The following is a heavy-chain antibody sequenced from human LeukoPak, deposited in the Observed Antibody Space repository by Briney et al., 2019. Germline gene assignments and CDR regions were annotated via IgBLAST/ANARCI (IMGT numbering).Heavy chain of an antibody. D-gene: IGHD3-22*01. Sequence: PSETLSLTCAVSGGSLSSSNWLSWVRQTPGKGLEWIEVIYHSGNINYNPSLKSRVTISVDKSKNQFSLKLSSGSAADPAVYYCAKVLYYYDISQPYWGQGTLVTVSS. J-gene: IGHJ4*02. CDR3: AKVLYYYDISQPY. V-gene: IGHV4-4*02. CDR2: IYHSGNI. CDR1: GGSLSSSNW.